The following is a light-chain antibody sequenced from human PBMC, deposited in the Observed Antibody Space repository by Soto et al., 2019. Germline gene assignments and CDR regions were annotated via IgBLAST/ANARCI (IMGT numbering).Light chain of an antibody. Sequence: QSVLTQPPSASGTPGQRVTISCSGSSSNIGSNYVYWYQQLPGTAPKLLIFKNNQWPSGVPDRFSGSRSGTSASLAISGLRSDDEADYYWAAWDDSLSAVVFGGGTKLTVL. J-gene: IGLJ2*01. CDR3: AAWDDSLSAVV. V-gene: IGLV1-47*01. CDR1: SSNIGSNY. CDR2: KNN.